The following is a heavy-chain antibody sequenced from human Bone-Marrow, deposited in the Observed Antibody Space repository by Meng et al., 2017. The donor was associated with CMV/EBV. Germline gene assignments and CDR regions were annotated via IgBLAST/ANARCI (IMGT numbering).Heavy chain of an antibody. CDR2: IKQDGSEK. CDR1: GFTFSDYY. J-gene: IGHJ3*02. CDR3: AGGSSRSDAFDI. V-gene: IGHV3-7*01. D-gene: IGHD2-15*01. Sequence: GESLKISCAASGFTFSDYYMSWIRQAPGKGLEWVANIKQDGSEKYYVDSVKGRFTISRDNAKNSLYLQMNSLRAEDTAVYYCAGGSSRSDAFDICGQGTMVTVSS.